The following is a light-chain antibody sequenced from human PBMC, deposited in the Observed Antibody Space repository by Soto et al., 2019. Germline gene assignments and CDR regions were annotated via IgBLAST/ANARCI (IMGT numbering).Light chain of an antibody. CDR2: DAS. J-gene: IGKJ4*02. CDR1: QSVSSY. V-gene: IGKV3-11*01. Sequence: EIVLTQSPATLSLSPGERATLSCRASQSVSSYLAWYQQKPGQAPRLLIYDASNRATGIPARFSGSGSGTDFTLTISSLEPEDFAVYYCQQRSNLPPRFGGGTKVEIK. CDR3: QQRSNLPPR.